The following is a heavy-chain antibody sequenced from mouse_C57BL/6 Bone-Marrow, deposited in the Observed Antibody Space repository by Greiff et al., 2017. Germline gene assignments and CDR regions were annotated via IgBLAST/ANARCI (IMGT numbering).Heavy chain of an antibody. CDR1: GFTFSSYG. V-gene: IGHV5-6*01. Sequence: EVQGVESGGDLVKPGGSLKLSCAASGFTFSSYGMSWVRQTPDKRLEWVATISSGGSYTYYPDSVKGRFTISRDNAKNTLYLQMSSLKSEDTAMYYCARHTMITTYFDVWGTGTTVTVSS. CDR2: ISSGGSYT. J-gene: IGHJ1*03. CDR3: ARHTMITTYFDV. D-gene: IGHD2-4*01.